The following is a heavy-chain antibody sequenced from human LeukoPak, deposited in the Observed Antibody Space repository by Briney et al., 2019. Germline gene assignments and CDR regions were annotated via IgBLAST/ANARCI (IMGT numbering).Heavy chain of an antibody. CDR2: ISYDGSNK. CDR1: GFTFSNYV. D-gene: IGHD6-13*01. V-gene: IGHV3-30-3*01. CDR3: AKDLKQQLANPRGLDY. Sequence: GGSLRLSCVASGFTFSNYVMHWVRQAPGKGLEWVSVISYDGSNKQYADSVKGRFTISRDNSKNTLYLQMNSLRAEDTAVYYCAKDLKQQLANPRGLDYWGQGTLVTVSS. J-gene: IGHJ4*02.